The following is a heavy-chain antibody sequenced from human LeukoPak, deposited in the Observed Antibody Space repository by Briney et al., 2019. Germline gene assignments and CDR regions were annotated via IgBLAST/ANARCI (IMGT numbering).Heavy chain of an antibody. D-gene: IGHD6-13*01. CDR3: AKDQSWYGLGNWFDP. Sequence: GGSLRLSCAASGFTFSSYAMSWVRQAPGKGLEWVSAISGSGGSTYYADSVKGRFTISRDNSKNTLYLQMNSLRAEDTAVYYCAKDQSWYGLGNWFDPWGQGTLVTVSS. J-gene: IGHJ5*02. CDR1: GFTFSSYA. CDR2: ISGSGGST. V-gene: IGHV3-23*01.